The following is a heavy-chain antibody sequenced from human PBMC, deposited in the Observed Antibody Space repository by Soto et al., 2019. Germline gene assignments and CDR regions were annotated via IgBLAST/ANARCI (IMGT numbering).Heavy chain of an antibody. Sequence: QVQLLQSGAEVKKPGASVKVSCKASGYTFTNYGITCVRQAPGQGREWMGWIGAYNGDTHYTERLQGRVTMTTDTCTSSAYLELRCLRSDDTDVYYCARVRQLVVYFYYYMDVWCKGTRVTVSS. CDR2: IGAYNGDT. CDR3: ARVRQLVVYFYYYMDV. V-gene: IGHV1-18*01. CDR1: GYTFTNYG. J-gene: IGHJ6*03. D-gene: IGHD6-6*01.